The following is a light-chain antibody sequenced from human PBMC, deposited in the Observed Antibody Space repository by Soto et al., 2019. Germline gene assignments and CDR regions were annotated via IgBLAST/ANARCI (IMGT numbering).Light chain of an antibody. J-gene: IGKJ1*01. V-gene: IGKV3-20*01. CDR1: QSVSSSY. CDR3: QQYGSSPLT. Sequence: EIVLTQSPGTLSLSPGERATLSCMASQSVSSSYLAWYQQKPGQAPRLLIYGASSRATGIQDRFSGSGSGTDFTLTISRLEPEDFAVYYCQQYGSSPLTFGQGTKVEIK. CDR2: GAS.